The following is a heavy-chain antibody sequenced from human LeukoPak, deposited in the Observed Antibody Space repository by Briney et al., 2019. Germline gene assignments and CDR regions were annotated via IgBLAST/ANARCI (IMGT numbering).Heavy chain of an antibody. J-gene: IGHJ1*01. V-gene: IGHV3-33*01. Sequence: GGSLRLSCAASGFTFSSYGMHWVRQAPGKGLEWVAVIWYDGSNKYYADSVKGRFTISRDNSKNTLYLQMNSLRAEDTTVYYGGRGNNSYDSSVSPKYSQPWGRGTLVTVSS. D-gene: IGHD3-22*01. CDR2: IWYDGSNK. CDR1: GFTFSSYG. CDR3: GRGNNSYDSSVSPKYSQP.